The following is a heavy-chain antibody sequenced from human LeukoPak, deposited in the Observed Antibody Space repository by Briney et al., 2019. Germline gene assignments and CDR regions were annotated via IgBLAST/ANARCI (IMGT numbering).Heavy chain of an antibody. CDR1: GYTFTGYY. Sequence: APVKVSCKASGYTFTGYYIHWVRQAPGQGLEWMGVIKPGGDSTSSARIFQGRVYMTSDTSTSTVYMELSGLRSDDTAVYYCARVRDGYNDAYDVWGQGTMVTVPS. CDR3: ARVRDGYNDAYDV. V-gene: IGHV1-46*01. CDR2: IKPGGDST. D-gene: IGHD5-24*01. J-gene: IGHJ3*01.